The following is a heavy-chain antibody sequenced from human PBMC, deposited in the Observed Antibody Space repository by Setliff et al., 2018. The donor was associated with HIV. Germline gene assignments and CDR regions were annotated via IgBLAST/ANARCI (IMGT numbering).Heavy chain of an antibody. J-gene: IGHJ6*02. CDR1: NFTFSFYG. CDR2: TPNDGSYK. D-gene: IGHD3-10*01. Sequence: GGSLRLSCAASNFTFSFYGMHWVRQAPGKGLEWVAFTPNDGSYKNYADSVKGRFTISRDNSKNTLYLQMDSLRAEDTAVYYCARILSSRGIIEAYYYAMDVWGQGTTVTVSS. V-gene: IGHV3-33*05. CDR3: ARILSSRGIIEAYYYAMDV.